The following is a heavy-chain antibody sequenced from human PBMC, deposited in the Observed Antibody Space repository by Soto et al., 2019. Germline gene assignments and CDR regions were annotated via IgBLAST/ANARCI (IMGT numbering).Heavy chain of an antibody. CDR2: IVVGSGNT. CDR3: AAQERYYYDSSGP. CDR1: GFTFTSSA. V-gene: IGHV1-58*01. D-gene: IGHD3-22*01. J-gene: IGHJ5*02. Sequence: ASVKVSCKASGFTFTSSAVQWVRQARGQRLEWIGWIVVGSGNTNYAQKFQEGVTITRDMSTSTAYMELSSLRSEDTAVYYCAAQERYYYDSSGPGGQGTLVTVSS.